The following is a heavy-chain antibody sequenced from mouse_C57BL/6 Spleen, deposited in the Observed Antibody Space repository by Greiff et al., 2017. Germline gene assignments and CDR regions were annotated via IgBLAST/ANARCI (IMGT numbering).Heavy chain of an antibody. J-gene: IGHJ3*01. V-gene: IGHV14-4*01. Sequence: EVQLQQSGAELVRPGASVKLSCTASGFNIKDDYMHWVKQRPEQGLEWIGWIDPENGDTEYASKFQGKATITADTSSNTAYLQLSSLTSEDTAVYYCTPDSSGYPYWGQGTLVTVSA. D-gene: IGHD3-2*02. CDR1: GFNIKDDY. CDR2: IDPENGDT. CDR3: TPDSSGYPY.